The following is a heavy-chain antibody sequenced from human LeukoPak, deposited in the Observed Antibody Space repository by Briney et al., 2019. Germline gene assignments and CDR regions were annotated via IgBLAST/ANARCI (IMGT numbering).Heavy chain of an antibody. CDR1: GYSISSGYY. Sequence: SETLSLTCAVSGYSISSGYYWGWIRQPPGKGLEWIGSIYHSGSTYYNPSLKSRVTISVDTSKNQFSLKLSSVTAADTAVHYCAKHAPKEGWCSSTSCYTQAFDIWGQGTMVTVSS. V-gene: IGHV4-38-2*01. D-gene: IGHD2-2*02. J-gene: IGHJ3*02. CDR2: IYHSGST. CDR3: AKHAPKEGWCSSTSCYTQAFDI.